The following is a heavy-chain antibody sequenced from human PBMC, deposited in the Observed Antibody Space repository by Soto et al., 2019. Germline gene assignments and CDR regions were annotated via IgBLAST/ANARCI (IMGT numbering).Heavy chain of an antibody. V-gene: IGHV3-13*01. J-gene: IGHJ4*02. CDR1: GFTFSRYN. D-gene: IGHD6-19*01. Sequence: GGSLRLSCTASGFTFSRYNFHWVRQATGKCLEWVSSIGTVNDRYYAESVKGRFTLSREDARNSLYLQMNSLRADDSAVYYCARDSNGWEYWGQGT. CDR3: ARDSNGWEY. CDR2: IGTVNDR.